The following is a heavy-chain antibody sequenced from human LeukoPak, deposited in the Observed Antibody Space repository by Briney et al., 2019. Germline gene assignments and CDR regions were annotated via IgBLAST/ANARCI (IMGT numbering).Heavy chain of an antibody. Sequence: SETLSLTCTVSGGSISSYYWSWIRQPAGKGLEGIGRIYTSGSTNYNPSLKSRVTMSVDTSKNQFSLKLSSVTAADTAVYYCAREYSSSWYDYYYYGMDVWGQGTTVTVSS. CDR2: IYTSGST. CDR3: AREYSSSWYDYYYYGMDV. J-gene: IGHJ6*02. D-gene: IGHD6-13*01. V-gene: IGHV4-4*07. CDR1: GGSISSYY.